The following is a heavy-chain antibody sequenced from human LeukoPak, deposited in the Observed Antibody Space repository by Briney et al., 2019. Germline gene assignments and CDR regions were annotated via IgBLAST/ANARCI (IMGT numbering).Heavy chain of an antibody. CDR3: ARRGYYYDSSGYYSIDY. D-gene: IGHD3-22*01. CDR2: ISAYNGNT. J-gene: IGHJ4*02. CDR1: GYTFTSYG. V-gene: IGHV1-18*01. Sequence: ASVKDSCKASGYTFTSYGISWVRQAPGQGLEWMGWISAYNGNTNYAQKLQGRVTMTTDTSTSTAYMELRSLRSDDTAVYYCARRGYYYDSSGYYSIDYWGQGTLVTVSS.